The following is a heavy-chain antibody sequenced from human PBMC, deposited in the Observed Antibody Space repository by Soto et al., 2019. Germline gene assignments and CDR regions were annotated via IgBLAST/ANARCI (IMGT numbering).Heavy chain of an antibody. V-gene: IGHV6-1*01. CDR2: TYYRSKWYN. CDR3: ARDRGRRAVAGPYYYYGMDV. Sequence: SQTLSLTCAISGDSVSSNSAAWNWIRQSPSRGLEWLGRTYYRSKWYNDYAVSVKSRITINPDTSKNQFSLQLNSVTPEDTAVYYCARDRGRRAVAGPYYYYGMDVWGQGTTVTVSS. D-gene: IGHD6-19*01. CDR1: GDSVSSNSAA. J-gene: IGHJ6*02.